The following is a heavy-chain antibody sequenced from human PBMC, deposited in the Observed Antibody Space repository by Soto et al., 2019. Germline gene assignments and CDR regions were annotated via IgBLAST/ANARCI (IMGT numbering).Heavy chain of an antibody. Sequence: QVQLQESGPGLVKPSQTLSLTCTVSGGSISSGGYYWSWIRQHPGKGLEWIGYIYYSGSTYYNPSLKSRVTISVDTSKNQFSLKLSSVTAADTAVCYCARDRFWGDYDFGEDLWGRGTLVTVSS. D-gene: IGHD4-17*01. J-gene: IGHJ2*01. CDR2: IYYSGST. V-gene: IGHV4-31*03. CDR1: GGSISSGGYY. CDR3: ARDRFWGDYDFGEDL.